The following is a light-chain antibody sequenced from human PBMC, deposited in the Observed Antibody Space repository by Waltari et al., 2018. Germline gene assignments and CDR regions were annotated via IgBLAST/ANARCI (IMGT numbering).Light chain of an antibody. CDR3: QQYGSSTWT. Sequence: EIVLTQSPGTLSLSPGERATLSCRASQSVTTSSLAWYQQKPGQAPRLLIYGASSRATDIPDMCGGSGSGRDFTLTISRLEPEDFAVYYCQQYGSSTWTFGQGTKVEVK. CDR1: QSVTTSS. V-gene: IGKV3-20*01. J-gene: IGKJ1*01. CDR2: GAS.